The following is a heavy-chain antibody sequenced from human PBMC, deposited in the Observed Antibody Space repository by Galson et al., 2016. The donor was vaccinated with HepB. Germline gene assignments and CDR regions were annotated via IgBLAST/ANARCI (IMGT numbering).Heavy chain of an antibody. Sequence: SVKVSCKAFGYTFTHYGVSWVRQAPGQGPEWMGWINTYNNFKYYEQKFQGRVSMTTDTSTNTAYMELRRLKPDDTATYYCAREVGVAGGNYYNFHGMCVWGRGTAVTVSS. CDR3: AREVGVAGGNYYNFHGMCV. CDR2: INTYNNFK. D-gene: IGHD3-3*01. V-gene: IGHV1-18*01. CDR1: GYTFTHYG. J-gene: IGHJ6*02.